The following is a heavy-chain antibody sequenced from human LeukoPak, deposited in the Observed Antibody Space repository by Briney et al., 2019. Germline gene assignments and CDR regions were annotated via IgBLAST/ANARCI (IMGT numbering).Heavy chain of an antibody. CDR2: IIPIFGTA. J-gene: IGHJ5*02. Sequence: SVTVSCTASGGTFSSYAISWVRQAPGQGLEWMGGIIPIFGTANYAQKFQGRVTITADESTSSAYMELSSLRSEDTAVYYCARVPDNGFGYCSGGSCYRFDPWGQGTLVTVSS. V-gene: IGHV1-69*13. CDR3: ARVPDNGFGYCSGGSCYRFDP. D-gene: IGHD2-15*01. CDR1: GGTFSSYA.